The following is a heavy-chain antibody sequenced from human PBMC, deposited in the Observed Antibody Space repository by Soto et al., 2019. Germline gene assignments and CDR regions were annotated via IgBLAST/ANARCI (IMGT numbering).Heavy chain of an antibody. Sequence: SVKVSCKASGFTFSASAVQWVRQARGQRLEWIGWIVVDSGDTNYAQDFQERVTITMDMSTSTAYMQLSSLRSEDTAIYYCAGTTSSYYYYGMDVWGQGTTVTVSS. CDR2: IVVDSGDT. CDR3: AGTTSSYYYYGMDV. D-gene: IGHD1-7*01. V-gene: IGHV1-58*01. CDR1: GFTFSASA. J-gene: IGHJ6*02.